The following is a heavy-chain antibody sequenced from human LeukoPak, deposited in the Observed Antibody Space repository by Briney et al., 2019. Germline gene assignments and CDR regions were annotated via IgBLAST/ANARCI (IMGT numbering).Heavy chain of an antibody. V-gene: IGHV3-33*01. Sequence: PGRSLRLSCAASGFTFSSYGMHWVRQAPGKGLEWVAVIWYDGSNKYYADSVKGRFTISRDNSKNTLYLQMNSLRAEDTAVYYCARDLGGPAATYYFDYWGQGTLVTVSS. CDR2: IWYDGSNK. D-gene: IGHD2-2*01. CDR1: GFTFSSYG. J-gene: IGHJ4*02. CDR3: ARDLGGPAATYYFDY.